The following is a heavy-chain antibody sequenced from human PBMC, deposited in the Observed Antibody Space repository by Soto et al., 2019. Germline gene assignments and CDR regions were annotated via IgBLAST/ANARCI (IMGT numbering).Heavy chain of an antibody. V-gene: IGHV1-3*05. J-gene: IGHJ4*02. D-gene: IGHD2-21*02. CDR2: TNAGNGNT. CDR1: GYTFTSYA. CDR3: ARSIVVVTALDY. Sequence: QVQLVQSGAEEKKPGASVKVSCKASGYTFTSYAMHWVRQAPGQRLEWMGWTNAGNGNTKYSQKFQGRVTITRDTAASTAYMELSSLRSADTAVYYCARSIVVVTALDYWGQGPLVTVSS.